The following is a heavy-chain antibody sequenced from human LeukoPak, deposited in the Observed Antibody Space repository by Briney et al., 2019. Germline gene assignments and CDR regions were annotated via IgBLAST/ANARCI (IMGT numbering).Heavy chain of an antibody. CDR2: INHSGST. D-gene: IGHD2-8*01. Sequence: SETLSLTCAVYGGSFSGYYWSWLRQPPGKGLEWIGEINHSGSTNYNPSLKSRVTISVDTSKNQFSLKLSSVTAADTAVYYCARASRYCTNGVCYPTDFDPWGQGTLVTVSS. CDR3: ARASRYCTNGVCYPTDFDP. J-gene: IGHJ5*02. CDR1: GGSFSGYY. V-gene: IGHV4-34*01.